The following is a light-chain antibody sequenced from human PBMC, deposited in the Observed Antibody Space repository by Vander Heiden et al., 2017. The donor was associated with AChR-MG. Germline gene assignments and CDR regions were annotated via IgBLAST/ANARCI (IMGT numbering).Light chain of an antibody. CDR3: GTWDSSLSAVV. CDR1: SSNIGNNY. CDR2: DNN. Sequence: QSVLTQPPSVSAAPGQTVTISCSGSSSNIGNNYVSWYQQLPGTAPKLLIYDNNKRPSGIPDRFSGSKSGTSDTLGITGLQTGDEADYYCGTWDSSLSAVVCGGGTKLTVL. V-gene: IGLV1-51*01. J-gene: IGLJ2*01.